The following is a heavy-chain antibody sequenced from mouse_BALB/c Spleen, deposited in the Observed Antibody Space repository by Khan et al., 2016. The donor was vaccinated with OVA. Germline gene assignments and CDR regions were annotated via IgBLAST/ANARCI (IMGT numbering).Heavy chain of an antibody. CDR2: INTYTGEP. V-gene: IGHV9-3-1*01. CDR1: GYTFTNYG. CDR3: ARPPYFSYTLDH. Sequence: QIQLVQSGPELKKPGETVKISCKASGYTFTNYGMNWVKQSPRKALKWMGWINTYTGEPTYADDFKGRFTFSLETSASTAYLQINNLKNEDTATYFCARPPYFSYTLDHGGQGTSVTVSS. D-gene: IGHD2-10*01. J-gene: IGHJ4*01.